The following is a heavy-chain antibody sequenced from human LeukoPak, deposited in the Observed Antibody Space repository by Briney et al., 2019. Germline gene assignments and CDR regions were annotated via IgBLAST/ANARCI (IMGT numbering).Heavy chain of an antibody. Sequence: ASVKVSCKASGYTFTGYYMHWVRQAPGQGLEWMGIIDPSGGSTSYAQKFQGRVTMTRDTSTSTVYMELSSLRSEDTAVYYCARDRAAAGTEPHYYYYMDVWGKGTTVTISS. V-gene: IGHV1-46*01. D-gene: IGHD6-13*01. CDR2: IDPSGGST. CDR3: ARDRAAAGTEPHYYYYMDV. J-gene: IGHJ6*03. CDR1: GYTFTGYY.